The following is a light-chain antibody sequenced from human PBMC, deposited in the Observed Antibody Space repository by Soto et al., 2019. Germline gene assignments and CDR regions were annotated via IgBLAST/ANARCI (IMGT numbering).Light chain of an antibody. J-gene: IGKJ4*02. Sequence: EIALTKSQGTLSSSPGERATLSCRASQRVSSSYLAWYQQKPGQAPRLLMFGASSRATGIQDRFSGSESGTDFTHTIRRMEPDDVAVYYWQQYDSAPLSCGGGTRVDVK. CDR2: GAS. CDR1: QRVSSSY. CDR3: QQYDSAPLS. V-gene: IGKV3-20*01.